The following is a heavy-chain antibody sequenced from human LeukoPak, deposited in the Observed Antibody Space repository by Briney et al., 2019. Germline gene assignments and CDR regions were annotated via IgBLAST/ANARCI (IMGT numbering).Heavy chain of an antibody. J-gene: IGHJ4*02. D-gene: IGHD1-26*01. CDR3: GKEGRGMGAATIDY. CDR1: GFTFSNYA. Sequence: GGSLRLSCAASGFTFSNYAMSWVGQAPGKGLEWVSGMSGSGGSTYYAASVGRFSISRDNSRNTLYLQMTSLRAEDTAVYYCGKEGRGMGAATIDYWGQGTLVTVSS. V-gene: IGHV3-23*01. CDR2: MSGSGGST.